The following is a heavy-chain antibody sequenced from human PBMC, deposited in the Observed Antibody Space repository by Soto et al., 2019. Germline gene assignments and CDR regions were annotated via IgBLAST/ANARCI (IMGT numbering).Heavy chain of an antibody. Sequence: QVQLQESGPGLVKPSETLSLTCTVSGGSISSYYWSWIRQPPGKGLEWIGYIYYSGSTNYNPSLKSRVTISVDTSKNQFSLKLSSVTAADTAVYYCARDFGGGSGPAFDIWGQGTMVTVSS. J-gene: IGHJ3*02. CDR2: IYYSGST. CDR1: GGSISSYY. D-gene: IGHD6-19*01. CDR3: ARDFGGGSGPAFDI. V-gene: IGHV4-59*01.